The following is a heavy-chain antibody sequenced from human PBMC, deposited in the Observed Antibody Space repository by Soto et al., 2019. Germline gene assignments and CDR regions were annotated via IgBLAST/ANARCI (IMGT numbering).Heavy chain of an antibody. CDR2: ISYDGSNK. V-gene: IGHV3-30-3*01. D-gene: IGHD3-22*01. CDR3: ARDTTVVVISPDY. J-gene: IGHJ4*02. CDR1: GFTFSSYA. Sequence: GGSLRLSCAASGFTFSSYAMHWVRQAPGKGLEWVAVISYDGSNKYYADSVKGRFTISRDNSKNTLYLQMNSLRAEDTAVYYCARDTTVVVISPDYWGQGTLVTVSS.